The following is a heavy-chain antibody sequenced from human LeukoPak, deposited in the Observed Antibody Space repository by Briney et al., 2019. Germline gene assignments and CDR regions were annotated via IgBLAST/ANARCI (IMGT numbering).Heavy chain of an antibody. Sequence: SETLSLTCTVSGGSISSSSYYWGWIRQPPGKGLEWIGSIYYSGSTNYNPSLKSRVTISVDTSKNQFSLKLSSVTAADTAVYYCARRLSGRPYSNYYRYYFDYWGQGTLVTVSS. V-gene: IGHV4-39*07. CDR3: ARRLSGRPYSNYYRYYFDY. D-gene: IGHD4-11*01. CDR2: IYYSGST. CDR1: GGSISSSSYY. J-gene: IGHJ4*02.